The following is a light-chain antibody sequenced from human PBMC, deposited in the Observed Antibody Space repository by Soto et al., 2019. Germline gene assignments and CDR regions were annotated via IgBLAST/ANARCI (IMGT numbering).Light chain of an antibody. J-gene: IGKJ5*01. V-gene: IGKV2D-29*01. Sequence: DVVLAQAPLSLSVTPGQQASMSCKSSQSLLYGDGKTYLYGYLQRPGQPPQLRIYDASNRFSGVPDRFCGSGSGTDFTLKSSRVEAEDVGVYYCMQSIQLSIPFGQGTRLEIK. CDR2: DAS. CDR3: MQSIQLSIP. CDR1: QSLLYGDGKTY.